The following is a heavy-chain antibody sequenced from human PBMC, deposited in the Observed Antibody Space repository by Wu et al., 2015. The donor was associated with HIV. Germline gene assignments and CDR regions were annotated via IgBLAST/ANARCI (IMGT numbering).Heavy chain of an antibody. V-gene: IGHV1-69*12. CDR1: GGTFSSYA. Sequence: QVQLVQSGAEVKKPGSSVKVSCKASGGTFSSYAISWVRQAPGQGLEWMGGIIPIFGTANYAQKFQGRVTITADESTSTAYMELSSLRSEDTAVYYCASSPGSSLRGYSGYGVNWFDPWGQGTLVTVSS. J-gene: IGHJ5*02. CDR2: IIPIFGTA. CDR3: ASSPGSSLRGYSGYGVNWFDP. D-gene: IGHD5-12*01.